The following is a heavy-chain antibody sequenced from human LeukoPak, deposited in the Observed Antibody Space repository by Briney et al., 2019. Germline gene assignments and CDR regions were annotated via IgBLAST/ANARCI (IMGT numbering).Heavy chain of an antibody. CDR1: GGSISSYY. D-gene: IGHD3-10*01. J-gene: IGHJ4*02. Sequence: PSETLSLTCTVSGGSISSYYWSWIRQPPGKGLEWIGYVFFRGSTNYNPSLKSRVTISLDMARNQFSLKLSSVTAADTAVYYCASSYYYGSGSYYSFDSWGQGTLVTISS. V-gene: IGHV4-59*08. CDR2: VFFRGST. CDR3: ASSYYYGSGSYYSFDS.